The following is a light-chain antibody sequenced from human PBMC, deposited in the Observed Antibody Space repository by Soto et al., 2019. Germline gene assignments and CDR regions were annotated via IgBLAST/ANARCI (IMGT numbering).Light chain of an antibody. V-gene: IGLV2-14*01. J-gene: IGLJ1*01. Sequence: QSVLTQSASVSGSPGQSITISCTGTSSDVGNYNYVSWYQQHPGEVPKLIIFNVNNRPSGVSNRFSGSKSGNTASLTISGLQAEDEADCYCSSFTSSTTYVSGTGTKVTVL. CDR1: SSDVGNYNY. CDR2: NVN. CDR3: SSFTSSTTYV.